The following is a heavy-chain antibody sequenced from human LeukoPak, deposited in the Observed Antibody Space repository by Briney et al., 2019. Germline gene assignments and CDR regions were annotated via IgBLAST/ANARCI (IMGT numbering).Heavy chain of an antibody. Sequence: SETLSLTCTVSGGSTSSYYWSWIRQPPGKGLEWIGYIYYSGSTNYNPSLKSRVTISVDTSKNQFSLKLSSVTAADTAVYHCARGFHYYYGMDVWGQGTTVTVSS. CDR3: ARGFHYYYGMDV. J-gene: IGHJ6*02. V-gene: IGHV4-59*01. D-gene: IGHD2-21*01. CDR1: GGSTSSYY. CDR2: IYYSGST.